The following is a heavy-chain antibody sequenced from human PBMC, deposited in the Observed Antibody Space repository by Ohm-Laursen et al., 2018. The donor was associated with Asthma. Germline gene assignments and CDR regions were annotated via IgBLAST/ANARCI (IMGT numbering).Heavy chain of an antibody. J-gene: IGHJ4*02. Sequence: SLRLSCAASGLTFSDHYMSWIRQAPGKGLEWVSYISSSGTTIYYADSVKGRFTISRDNAKNSLFLQMNSLRAEDTAVYYCARDRSYTFYWGQGTLVTVSS. D-gene: IGHD3-16*01. CDR3: ARDRSYTFY. CDR2: ISSSGTTI. CDR1: GLTFSDHY. V-gene: IGHV3-11*01.